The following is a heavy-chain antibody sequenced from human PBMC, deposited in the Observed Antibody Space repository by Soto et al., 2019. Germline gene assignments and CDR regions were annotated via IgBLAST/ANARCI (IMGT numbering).Heavy chain of an antibody. D-gene: IGHD3-16*01. J-gene: IGHJ4*02. CDR2: IYYGGST. Sequence: SETLSLTCTVSGDSISTDYWSWIRQSPGKGLEWIGFIYYGGSTNYNPSLKSRVTISVDTPKNQFSLKLSSVTAADTAVYYCGKNGTGGSLVHWGREPLVTVSS. V-gene: IGHV4-59*08. CDR1: GDSISTDY. CDR3: GKNGTGGSLVH.